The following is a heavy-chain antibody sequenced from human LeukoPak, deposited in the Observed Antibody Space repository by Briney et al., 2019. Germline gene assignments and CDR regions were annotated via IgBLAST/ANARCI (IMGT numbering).Heavy chain of an antibody. CDR1: GYTFTSYY. CDR2: INPSGGST. J-gene: IGHJ6*02. CDR3: AGKSKWEPLPYYYGMDV. D-gene: IGHD1-26*01. V-gene: IGHV1-46*01. Sequence: ASVKVSCKASGYTFTSYYMHWVRQAPGQGLEWMGIINPSGGSTSYAQKFQGRVTMTRDTSTSTVYMELSSLRSEDTAVYYCAGKSKWEPLPYYYGMDVWAKGPRSPSP.